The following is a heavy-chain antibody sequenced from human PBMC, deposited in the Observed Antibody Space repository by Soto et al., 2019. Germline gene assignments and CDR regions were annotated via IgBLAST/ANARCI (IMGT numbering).Heavy chain of an antibody. CDR1: GFTFSSYG. J-gene: IGHJ6*02. CDR3: AKRDLGYSSDDKTYYYYGMDV. D-gene: IGHD6-19*01. V-gene: IGHV3-30*18. CDR2: ISYDGSNK. Sequence: GGSLRLSCAASGFTFSSYGMHWVRQAPGKGLEWVAVISYDGSNKYYADSVKGRFTISRDNSKNTLYLQMNSLRAEDTAVYYCAKRDLGYSSDDKTYYYYGMDVWGQGTTVTVSS.